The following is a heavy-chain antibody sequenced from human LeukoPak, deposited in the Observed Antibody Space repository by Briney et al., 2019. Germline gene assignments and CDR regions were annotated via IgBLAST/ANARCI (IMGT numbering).Heavy chain of an antibody. CDR3: ARVGSGSFDP. CDR1: GGSISSGGYY. CDR2: IYYSGST. J-gene: IGHJ5*02. Sequence: SETLSLTCTVSGGSISSGGYYWSWIRQHPGKGLEWIGYIYYSGSTYYNPSLKSRVTMSVDTSKNQFSLKLSSVTAADTAVYYCARVGSGSFDPWGQGTLVTVSS. V-gene: IGHV4-31*03. D-gene: IGHD1-1*01.